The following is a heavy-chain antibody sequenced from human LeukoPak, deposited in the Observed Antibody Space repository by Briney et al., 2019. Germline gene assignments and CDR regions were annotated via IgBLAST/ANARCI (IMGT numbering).Heavy chain of an antibody. CDR1: GGSITSSSYY. Sequence: PSETLSLTCNVSGGSITSSSYYWGWIRQPPGKGLEWVGNIYYSGSTSYNPSLKSRVTISVDTSKNQFSLKLSSVTAADTAVYYCARVPGTYYYYMDVWGKGTTVTVSS. V-gene: IGHV4-39*07. J-gene: IGHJ6*03. CDR3: ARVPGTYYYYMDV. D-gene: IGHD6-13*01. CDR2: IYYSGST.